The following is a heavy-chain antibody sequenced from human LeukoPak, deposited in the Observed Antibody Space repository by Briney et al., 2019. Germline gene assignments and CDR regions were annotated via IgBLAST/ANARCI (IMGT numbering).Heavy chain of an antibody. CDR3: ARPNLNIYSGYDYAPGY. Sequence: GESLKISCKGSGYRFTSYWIGWVRQMPGKGLEWMGIIYPGDSDTRYSPSFQGQVTISADKSISTAYLQWSSLKASDTAMYYCARPNLNIYSGYDYAPGYWGQGTLVTVSS. J-gene: IGHJ4*02. CDR2: IYPGDSDT. V-gene: IGHV5-51*01. CDR1: GYRFTSYW. D-gene: IGHD5-12*01.